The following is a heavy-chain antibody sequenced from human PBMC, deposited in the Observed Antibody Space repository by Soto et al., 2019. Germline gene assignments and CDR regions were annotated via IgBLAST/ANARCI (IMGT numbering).Heavy chain of an antibody. CDR2: IYYSGST. CDR3: ARVRHINAFEI. Sequence: QVQLQESGPGLVKPSQTLSLTCTVSGGSISSGDYYWSWIRQPPGKGLEWIGYIYYSGSTYYNPSLKSRVTISVDTSKTQFSLKLSSVTAAHTAVYYFARVRHINAFEIWGQGTMVTVSS. CDR1: GGSISSGDYY. V-gene: IGHV4-30-4*01. D-gene: IGHD1-20*01. J-gene: IGHJ3*02.